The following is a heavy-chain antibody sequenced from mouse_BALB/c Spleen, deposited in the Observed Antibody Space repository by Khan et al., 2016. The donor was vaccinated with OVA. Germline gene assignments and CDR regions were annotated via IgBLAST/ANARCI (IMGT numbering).Heavy chain of an antibody. CDR2: IWAGGST. CDR3: ARAFYNGAWFAY. CDR1: GFSLSNYG. D-gene: IGHD1-3*01. V-gene: IGHV2-9*02. J-gene: IGHJ3*01. Sequence: QVQLKESGPGLVAPSQTLSITCTVSGFSLSNYGVHWVRQPPGKGLEWLGVIWAGGSTNHNSALLSRLSISKDDSKSQVVLKMNSLQTDDTAMYYCARAFYNGAWFAYWGQGTLVTGSA.